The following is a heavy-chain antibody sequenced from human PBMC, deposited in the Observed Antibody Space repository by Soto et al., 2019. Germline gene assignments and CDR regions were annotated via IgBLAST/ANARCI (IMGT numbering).Heavy chain of an antibody. D-gene: IGHD6-19*01. CDR2: ISGSGGST. V-gene: IGHV3-23*01. CDR1: GFTFSSYA. Sequence: GSLRLSCAASGFTFSSYAMSWVRQAPGKGLEWVSAISGSGGSTYYADSVKGRFTISRDNSKNTLYLQMNSLRAEDTAVYYCAKLIAVAGTNYYYGIDVWGQGTTVTVSS. CDR3: AKLIAVAGTNYYYGIDV. J-gene: IGHJ6*02.